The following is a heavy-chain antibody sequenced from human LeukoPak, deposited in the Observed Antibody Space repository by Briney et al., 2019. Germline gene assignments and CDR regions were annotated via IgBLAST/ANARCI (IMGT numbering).Heavy chain of an antibody. CDR1: GYTFTSYD. D-gene: IGHD6-19*01. V-gene: IGHV1-8*03. CDR3: ARGASGWYDAFDI. Sequence: ASVKVSCKASGYTFTSYDINWVRQATGQGLEWMGWMNPNSGNTGYAQKFQGRVTITRNTSISTAYMELSSLRSEDTAVYYCARGASGWYDAFDIWSQGTMVTVSS. CDR2: MNPNSGNT. J-gene: IGHJ3*02.